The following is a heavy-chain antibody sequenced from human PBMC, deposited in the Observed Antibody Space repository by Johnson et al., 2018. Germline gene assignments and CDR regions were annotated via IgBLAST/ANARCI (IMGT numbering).Heavy chain of an antibody. Sequence: VQLVESGGGLVQPGGSLRLSCAASGFTFSSYAMSWVRQAPGKGLEWVSAISGSGGSPYSADSVKGRFIIYRENSKNTLYLQMNSLRAEDTAVYYCAKGGGCVPAAISSSWYYYYGMDVWGQGTTVTVSS. J-gene: IGHJ6*02. CDR2: ISGSGGSP. CDR1: GFTFSSYA. CDR3: AKGGGCVPAAISSSWYYYYGMDV. D-gene: IGHD2-2*01. V-gene: IGHV3-23*04.